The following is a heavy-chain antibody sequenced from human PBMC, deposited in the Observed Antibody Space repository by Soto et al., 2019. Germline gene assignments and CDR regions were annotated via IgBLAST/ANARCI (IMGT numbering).Heavy chain of an antibody. CDR1: GYTFTGYY. CDR2: INPNSGGT. CDR3: ARDGSTYYYDSSGYPLDY. Sequence: ASVKVSCKASGYTFTGYYMHWVRQAPGQGLEWMGWINPNSGGTNYAQKFQGWVTMTRDTSISTAYMELSRLRSDDTAVYYCARDGSTYYYDSSGYPLDYWGQGTLVTVSS. D-gene: IGHD3-22*01. V-gene: IGHV1-2*04. J-gene: IGHJ4*02.